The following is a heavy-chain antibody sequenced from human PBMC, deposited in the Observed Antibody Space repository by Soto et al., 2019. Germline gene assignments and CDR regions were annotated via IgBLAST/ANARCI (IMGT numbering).Heavy chain of an antibody. CDR2: INGGTDNI. D-gene: IGHD6-13*01. CDR3: ARGRLAAAGRLITFDY. CDR1: GYTFTTYT. J-gene: IGHJ4*02. Sequence: QVQLVQSGAEVKKPGASVTVSCKASGYTFTTYTLHWVRQAPGQSPEWMGWINGGTDNIRLSQKFQRRDNLTKDTSATTVYMERTSLTSEDTAVYYCARGRLAAAGRLITFDYWGQGSLVTVSS. V-gene: IGHV1-3*01.